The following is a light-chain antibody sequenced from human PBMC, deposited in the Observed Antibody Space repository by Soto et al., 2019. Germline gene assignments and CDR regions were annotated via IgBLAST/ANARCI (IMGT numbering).Light chain of an antibody. V-gene: IGLV1-44*01. CDR3: ATWGDSLNGRV. J-gene: IGLJ1*01. CDR2: TNS. CDR1: SSNIGSNT. Sequence: QSVLTRPPSASGTPGQRVTVSCSGSSSNIGSNTVNWYQQLPGTAPKLLIYTNSQRPSGVPDRFSGSKSGTSASLAISGLQSEDEADYYCATWGDSLNGRVFGPGTKVTVL.